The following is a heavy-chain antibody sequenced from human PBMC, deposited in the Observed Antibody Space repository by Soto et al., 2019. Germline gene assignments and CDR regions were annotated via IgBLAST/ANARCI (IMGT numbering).Heavy chain of an antibody. CDR1: GRSMISYY. J-gene: IGHJ4*02. V-gene: IGHV4-4*07. D-gene: IGHD3-3*02. CDR2: IYTGGNT. CDR3: AREGDDRHFFFDS. Sequence: SETLSLTCNVSGRSMISYYWSWIRQPAGKGLEWIGRIYTGGNTNYNPSLKSRVTMSVDTSKSQFSLSLTSVTAADTAVYYCAREGDDRHFFFDSWGQGTLVTV.